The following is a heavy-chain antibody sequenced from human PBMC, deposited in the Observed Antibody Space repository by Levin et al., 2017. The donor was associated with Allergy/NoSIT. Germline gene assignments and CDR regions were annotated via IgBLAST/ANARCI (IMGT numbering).Heavy chain of an antibody. CDR2: INSDGSST. CDR3: AREPMDDAFDI. J-gene: IGHJ3*02. V-gene: IGHV3-74*01. D-gene: IGHD3-10*01. CDR1: GFTFSSYW. Sequence: GGSLRLSCAASGFTFSSYWMHWVRQAPGKGLVWVSRINSDGSSTSYADSVKGRFTISRDNAKNTLYLQMNSLRAEDTAVYYCAREPMDDAFDIWGQGTMVTVSS.